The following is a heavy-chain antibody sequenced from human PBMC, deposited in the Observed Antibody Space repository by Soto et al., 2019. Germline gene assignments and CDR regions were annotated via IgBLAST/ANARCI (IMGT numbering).Heavy chain of an antibody. V-gene: IGHV3-30-3*01. CDR3: ASGSRIAAAGSDYYGMDV. J-gene: IGHJ6*02. Sequence: QVQLVESGGGVVQPGRSLRLSCAASRFTFSSYAMHWVRQAPGKGLEWVAVISYDGSNKYYADSVKGRFTISRDNSKNTLYLQMNSLRAEDTAVYYCASGSRIAAAGSDYYGMDVWGQGTTVTVSS. D-gene: IGHD6-13*01. CDR2: ISYDGSNK. CDR1: RFTFSSYA.